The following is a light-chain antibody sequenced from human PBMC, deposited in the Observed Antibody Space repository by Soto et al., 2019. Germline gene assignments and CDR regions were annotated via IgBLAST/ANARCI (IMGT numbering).Light chain of an antibody. Sequence: ETVLTQSPATLSLSPGERATLSCRASQTVSSARLAWFQQKPGQAPRLLIYGASSRAPGIPDRFSGSGSETDFTLTITRLESEDFAVYSCHQYGSSPWTFGQGTKVDIK. CDR1: QTVSSAR. V-gene: IGKV3-20*01. CDR3: HQYGSSPWT. CDR2: GAS. J-gene: IGKJ1*01.